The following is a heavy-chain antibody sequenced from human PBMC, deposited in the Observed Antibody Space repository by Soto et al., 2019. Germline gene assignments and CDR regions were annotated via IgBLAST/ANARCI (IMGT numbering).Heavy chain of an antibody. V-gene: IGHV4-4*07. CDR1: GASVRSYH. CDR3: AKDRSTMGWFDP. CDR2: VQMSGTT. Sequence: PSETLSLTCAVSGASVRSYHWSWIRQAAGKGLEWIGRVQMSGTTNYNPSLKTRVTMSLDTSRNEVSLTMTSVTAADTAVYFCAKDRSTMGWFDPWGQGILVTVSS. D-gene: IGHD1-1*01. J-gene: IGHJ5*02.